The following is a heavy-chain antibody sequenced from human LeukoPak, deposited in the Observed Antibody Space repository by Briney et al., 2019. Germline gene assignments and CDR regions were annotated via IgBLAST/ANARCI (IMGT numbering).Heavy chain of an antibody. V-gene: IGHV4-59*01. CDR1: GGSISSYY. D-gene: IGHD2-8*01. Sequence: SETLSLTCTVTGGSISSYYWSWIRQPPGKGLEWIGYIYYGGSTNYNPSLKSRVTISVDTSKNQFSLKLSSVTAADTAVYYCARDQGQTGVGYYYGMDVWGQGTTVTVSS. CDR2: IYYGGST. CDR3: ARDQGQTGVGYYYGMDV. J-gene: IGHJ6*02.